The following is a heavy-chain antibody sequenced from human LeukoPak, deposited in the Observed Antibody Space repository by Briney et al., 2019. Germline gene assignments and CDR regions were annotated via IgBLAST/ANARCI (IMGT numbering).Heavy chain of an antibody. Sequence: SETLSLTCTVSGGSISSGGYYWSWIRQHPGKGLEWIGYIYYSGSTYYNPSLKSRVTISVDTSKNQFSLKLSSVTAANTAVYYCARDQGSSGPSFDIWGQGTMVTVSS. CDR2: IYYSGST. V-gene: IGHV4-31*03. CDR1: GGSISSGGYY. CDR3: ARDQGSSGPSFDI. J-gene: IGHJ3*02. D-gene: IGHD6-19*01.